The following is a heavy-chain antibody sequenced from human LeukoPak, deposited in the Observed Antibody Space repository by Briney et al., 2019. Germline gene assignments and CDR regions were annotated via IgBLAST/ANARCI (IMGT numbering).Heavy chain of an antibody. Sequence: SETLSLTCGVQGESFSGYYWSWIRQPPGKGLEWIGYIYYSGSTNYNPSLKSRVTISVDTSKNQFSLKLSSVTTADTAVYYCAREAKGFSSGWYGLIDYWGQGTLVTVSS. D-gene: IGHD6-19*01. CDR3: AREAKGFSSGWYGLIDY. CDR2: IYYSGST. J-gene: IGHJ4*02. CDR1: GESFSGYY. V-gene: IGHV4-59*01.